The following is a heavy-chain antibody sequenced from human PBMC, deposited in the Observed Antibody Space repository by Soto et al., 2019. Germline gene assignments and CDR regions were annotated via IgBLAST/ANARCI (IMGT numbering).Heavy chain of an antibody. CDR2: ISGSGGTI. Sequence: GGSLRLSCAASGFTFSSSAMTWVCQAPGKGLEWVSGISGSGGTIYYADSVKGRFTISRDNAKNSLYLQMNSLRDEDTAVYYCAREMAVVVVAATHWFDPWGQGTLVTVSS. CDR3: AREMAVVVVAATHWFDP. CDR1: GFTFSSSA. V-gene: IGHV3-48*02. J-gene: IGHJ5*02. D-gene: IGHD2-15*01.